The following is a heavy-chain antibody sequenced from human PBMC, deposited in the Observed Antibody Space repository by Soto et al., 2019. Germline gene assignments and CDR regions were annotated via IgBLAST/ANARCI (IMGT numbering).Heavy chain of an antibody. CDR2: IKTDGSVT. J-gene: IGHJ4*02. V-gene: IGHV3-74*01. D-gene: IGHD3-16*01. Sequence: PGGSLRLSCAASGFTFSTYWMHWVRQAPGKGLVWVSRIKTDGSVTTYADSVKGRFTISRDNAKNTLYLQMNTLRAEDTAVYYCARDLGGSHDYWGRGTLVPVSS. CDR3: ARDLGGSHDY. CDR1: GFTFSTYW.